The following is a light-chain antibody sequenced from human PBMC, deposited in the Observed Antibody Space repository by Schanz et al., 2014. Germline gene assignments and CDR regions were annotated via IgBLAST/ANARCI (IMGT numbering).Light chain of an antibody. Sequence: QLVLTQSPSVSASLGASVKLTCTLRGGRSDYAIVWHQQKPEKGPRFLMKFNTDGSQTKGDGMPDRFSGSVSGADYYLTISNLQSGDEADYYCQTWGTGMVFGGGTKLTV. CDR1: GGRSDYA. CDR2: FNTDGSQ. CDR3: QTWGTGMV. V-gene: IGLV4-69*01. J-gene: IGLJ2*01.